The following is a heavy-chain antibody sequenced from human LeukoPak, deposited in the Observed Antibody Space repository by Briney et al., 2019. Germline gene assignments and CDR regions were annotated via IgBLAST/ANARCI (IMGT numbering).Heavy chain of an antibody. V-gene: IGHV4-59*01. CDR3: ARDQSDYDILTGYENWFDP. Sequence: SETLSLTCTVSGGSISSYYWTWIRQPPGKGLEWIGYIYYSGSTNYNPSLKSRVTISVDTSKNQFSLKLSSVTAADTAVYYCARDQSDYDILTGYENWFDPWGREPWSPSPQ. D-gene: IGHD3-9*01. CDR1: GGSISSYY. CDR2: IYYSGST. J-gene: IGHJ5*02.